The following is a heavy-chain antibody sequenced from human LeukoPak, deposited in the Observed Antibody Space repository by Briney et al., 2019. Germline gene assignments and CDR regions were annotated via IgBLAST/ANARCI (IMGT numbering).Heavy chain of an antibody. CDR2: INHSGST. V-gene: IGHV4-34*01. Sequence: SETLSLTCAVYGGSFSGYYWGWIRQPPGKGLEWIGEINHSGSTNYNPSLKSRVTISVDTSKNQFSLKLSSVTAADTAVYYCARGKFYGDYFVPFDYWGQGTLVTVSS. D-gene: IGHD4-17*01. J-gene: IGHJ4*02. CDR1: GGSFSGYY. CDR3: ARGKFYGDYFVPFDY.